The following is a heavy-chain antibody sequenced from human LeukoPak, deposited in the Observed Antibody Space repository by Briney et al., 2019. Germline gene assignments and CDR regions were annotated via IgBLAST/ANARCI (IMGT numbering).Heavy chain of an antibody. CDR1: GFTVSSNS. D-gene: IGHD5-12*01. J-gene: IGHJ4*02. Sequence: PGGSLRLSCTVSGFTVSSNSMSWVRQAPGKGLEWVSFIYSDNTHYSDSVKGRFTISRDNSKNTLYLQMNSLRAEDTAVYYCARGVADSGYDPYFDYWGQGTLVTVSS. CDR3: ARGVADSGYDPYFDY. CDR2: IYSDNT. V-gene: IGHV3-53*01.